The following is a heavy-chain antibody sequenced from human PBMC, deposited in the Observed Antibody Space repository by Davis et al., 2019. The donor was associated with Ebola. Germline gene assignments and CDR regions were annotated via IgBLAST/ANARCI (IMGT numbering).Heavy chain of an antibody. CDR1: GYTFTGYY. J-gene: IGHJ4*02. CDR3: ARLSSGWDWHDY. V-gene: IGHV1-2*06. CDR2: INPNSGGT. D-gene: IGHD6-19*01. Sequence: ASVKVSCKASGYTFTGYYMHWVRQAPGQGLEWMGRINPNSGGTNYAQKFQGRVTMTRDTSISTAYMELSRLRSDDTAVYYCARLSSGWDWHDYWGQGTLVTVSS.